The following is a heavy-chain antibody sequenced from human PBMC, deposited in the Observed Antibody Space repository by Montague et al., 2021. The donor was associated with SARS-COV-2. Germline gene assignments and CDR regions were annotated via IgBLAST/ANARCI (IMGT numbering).Heavy chain of an antibody. Sequence: SETLSLTCTVSGVSISTDYWTWIRQPPGKELQWIGYIIYSGATTYNPSLMSRVTMSLDTYKNQLSLQVSSVTATDTAVYYCAGHDRIDHDYGMDVWGRGTPVTVSS. V-gene: IGHV4-59*08. D-gene: IGHD1-14*01. CDR2: IIYSGAT. CDR1: GVSISTDY. J-gene: IGHJ6*02. CDR3: AGHDRIDHDYGMDV.